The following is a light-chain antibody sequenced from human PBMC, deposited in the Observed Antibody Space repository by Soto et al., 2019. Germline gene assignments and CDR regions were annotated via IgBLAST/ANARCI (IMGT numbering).Light chain of an antibody. CDR2: SSD. J-gene: IGLJ2*01. CDR1: SSNIGTNT. CDR3: EAWDGSLNVVL. V-gene: IGLV1-44*01. Sequence: QSVLTRPPSASGTPGQRVTISCSGSSSNIGTNTVNWYQHLPGSAPKLLIYSSDQRPSGVPDRFSGSKSGTSASLAISGLQPDDEADYYCEAWDGSLNVVLFGGGTKLTVL.